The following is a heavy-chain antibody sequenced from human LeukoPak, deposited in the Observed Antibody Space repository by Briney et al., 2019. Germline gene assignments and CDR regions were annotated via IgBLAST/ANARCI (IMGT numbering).Heavy chain of an antibody. V-gene: IGHV1-69*04. Sequence: SVKVSCKASGGTFSSYAFSWVRQAPGQGLEWMGRIIPILGIANYAQKFQGRVTITADKSTSTAYMELSSLRSEDTAVYYCARDYDDSSGYSLTIDYWGQGTLVTVSS. D-gene: IGHD3-22*01. CDR3: ARDYDDSSGYSLTIDY. J-gene: IGHJ4*02. CDR1: GGTFSSYA. CDR2: IIPILGIA.